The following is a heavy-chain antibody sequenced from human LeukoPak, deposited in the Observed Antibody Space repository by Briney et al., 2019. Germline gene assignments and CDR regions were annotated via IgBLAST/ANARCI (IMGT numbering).Heavy chain of an antibody. Sequence: SETLSLTCTVSGDSINNNYWSWIRQSPGKGLEWIGHIYYSVSTNYNPSLKSRVTISIDTSKNQFSLKLSSVTAADTAVYYCARTAYARFFDLWGRGTLVTVSS. V-gene: IGHV4-59*01. CDR2: IYYSVST. D-gene: IGHD2-21*01. J-gene: IGHJ2*01. CDR1: GDSINNNY. CDR3: ARTAYARFFDL.